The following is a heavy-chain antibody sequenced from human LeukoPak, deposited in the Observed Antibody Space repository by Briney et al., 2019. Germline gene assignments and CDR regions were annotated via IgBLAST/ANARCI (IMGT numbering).Heavy chain of an antibody. Sequence: PSETLSLTCAVSGDSITSDYYWVWIRPPPGKGVEWIGNVYRSGTTYYNPSLKSRVTMSVDTATNQFSLKMISVTAADTAVYYCARGHTLAVDRREGDPFDIWGQGTMVIVS. CDR3: ARGHTLAVDRREGDPFDI. J-gene: IGHJ3*02. CDR1: GDSITSDYY. CDR2: VYRSGTT. V-gene: IGHV4-38-2*01. D-gene: IGHD4-23*01.